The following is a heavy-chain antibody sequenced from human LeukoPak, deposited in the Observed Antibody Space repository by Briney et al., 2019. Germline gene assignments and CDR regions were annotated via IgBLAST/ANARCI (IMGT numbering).Heavy chain of an antibody. CDR3: AKEEHTEVAATPLGY. CDR2: ISYDGSNK. D-gene: IGHD2-15*01. J-gene: IGHJ4*02. CDR1: GFTFSSYG. Sequence: GGSLRLSCAASGFTFSSYGMHWVRQAPGKGLEWVAVISYDGSNKYYADSVKGRFTISRDNSKNTLYLQMNSLRAEDTAVYYCAKEEHTEVAATPLGYWGQGTLVTVSS. V-gene: IGHV3-30*18.